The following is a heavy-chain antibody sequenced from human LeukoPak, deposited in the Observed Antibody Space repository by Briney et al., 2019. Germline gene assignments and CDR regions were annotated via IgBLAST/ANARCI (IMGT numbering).Heavy chain of an antibody. Sequence: SETLSLTCSVSGGSISGSYWMRIRQSPGKGLEWIGYIYYSGATSYNPSFRGRVTFFVDTSKNQFSLKLSSVTAADTAMYYCAREIPAAGHFDYWGQGALVTVSS. CDR2: IYYSGAT. CDR3: AREIPAAGHFDY. D-gene: IGHD6-13*01. V-gene: IGHV4-59*12. J-gene: IGHJ4*02. CDR1: GGSISGSY.